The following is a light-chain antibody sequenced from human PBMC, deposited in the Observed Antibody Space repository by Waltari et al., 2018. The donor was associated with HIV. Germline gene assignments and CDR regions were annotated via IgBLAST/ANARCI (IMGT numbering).Light chain of an antibody. CDR1: SSNIRVTY. CDR3: ASWDDSLSGLV. J-gene: IGLJ2*01. Sequence: SVLTQPPSASGTPGQRVPVSSSGSSSNIRVTYVYWYHQLPGTTTKLRSQRNNPRPAGVPDRFSGSKSGTSASLAISGLRSEDEADYYCASWDDSLSGLVFGGGTKLTVL. CDR2: RNN. V-gene: IGLV1-47*01.